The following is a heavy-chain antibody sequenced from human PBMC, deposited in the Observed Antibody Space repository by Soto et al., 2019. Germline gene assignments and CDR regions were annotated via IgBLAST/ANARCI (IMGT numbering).Heavy chain of an antibody. D-gene: IGHD4-17*01. CDR1: GFTFSDYS. V-gene: IGHV3-21*01. CDR3: ARVFDYGDYRPLDY. Sequence: PGGSLRLSCVASGFTFSDYSMNWVRQAPGKGLEWISSISSSGSYIYYADSVKGRFTISRDDAKNSLYLQMNSLRAEDTAVYYCARVFDYGDYRPLDYWGQGTLVTVSS. CDR2: ISSSGSYI. J-gene: IGHJ4*02.